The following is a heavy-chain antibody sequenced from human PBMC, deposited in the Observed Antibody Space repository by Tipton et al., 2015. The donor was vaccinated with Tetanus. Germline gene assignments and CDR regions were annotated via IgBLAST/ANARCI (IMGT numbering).Heavy chain of an antibody. J-gene: IGHJ3*02. V-gene: IGHV4-39*01. CDR3: ARLSSSANDAHAFDI. CDR2: IYCSGST. D-gene: IGHD3-22*01. Sequence: TLSLTCTVSGGSISSFNYYWGWVRQPPGKGLEWIGSIYCSGSTYYNPSLASRVTMSVDTSKIQFSLKVSSVTAADTAVYYCARLSSSANDAHAFDIWGQGTMVTVSS. CDR1: GGSISSFNYY.